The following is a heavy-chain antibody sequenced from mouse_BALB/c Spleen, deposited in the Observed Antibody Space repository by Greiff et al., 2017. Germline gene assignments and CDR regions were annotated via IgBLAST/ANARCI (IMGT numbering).Heavy chain of an antibody. J-gene: IGHJ3*01. V-gene: IGHV1-7*01. CDR2: INPSTGYT. CDR3: ARTSTMITTGFAY. D-gene: IGHD2-4*01. CDR1: GYTFTSYW. Sequence: QVHLKQSGAELAKPGASVKMSCKASGYTFTSYWMHWVKQRPGQGLEWIGYINPSTGYTEYNQKFKDKATLTADKSSSTAYMQLSSLTSEDSAVYYCARTSTMITTGFAYWGQGTLVTVSA.